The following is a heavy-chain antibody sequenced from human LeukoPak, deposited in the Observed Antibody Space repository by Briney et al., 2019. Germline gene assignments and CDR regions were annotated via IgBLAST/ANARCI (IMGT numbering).Heavy chain of an antibody. D-gene: IGHD4-11*01. Sequence: PGGSLRLSCVASAFTFSTNYMIWVRRAPGQGLEWVSLIYGDGSTYYADSVKGRVTISRDNSKNTVFLQMNSLRAEDTALYYCARINYRAFSIWGQGTMVTVSS. CDR2: IYGDGST. J-gene: IGHJ3*02. CDR1: AFTFSTNY. CDR3: ARINYRAFSI. V-gene: IGHV3-66*01.